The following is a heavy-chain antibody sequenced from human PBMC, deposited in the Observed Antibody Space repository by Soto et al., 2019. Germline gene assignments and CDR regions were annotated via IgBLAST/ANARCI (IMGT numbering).Heavy chain of an antibody. D-gene: IGHD6-13*01. CDR3: ARYRREAVAGYTLDN. V-gene: IGHV4-59*01. CDR2: VYNSGST. Sequence: WETLSLTCTVSGGSISGNYWTWIRQPPGKGLEWIGYVYNSGSTNYNPSLKSRVTISEDTSKSQFSLKVNSMTAADTAVYYCARYRREAVAGYTLDNWGQGILVTVSS. J-gene: IGHJ4*02. CDR1: GGSISGNY.